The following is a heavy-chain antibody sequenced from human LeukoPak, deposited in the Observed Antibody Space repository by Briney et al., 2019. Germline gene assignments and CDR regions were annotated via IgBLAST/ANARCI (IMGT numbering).Heavy chain of an antibody. CDR1: GVSFCGYY. J-gene: IGHJ5*02. CDR2: INHSAIT. V-gene: IGHV4-34*01. CDR3: ARLYIGGYSRSTNYNWFDP. D-gene: IGHD6-13*01. Sequence: SETLSLTCAVYGVSFCGYYWSCIRQRPGKGLEWIGEINHSAITNSNPSTKCRVTISVDTSKNQFSLNLTSVTAADTAVYYCARLYIGGYSRSTNYNWFDPWGQGTLVTVSS.